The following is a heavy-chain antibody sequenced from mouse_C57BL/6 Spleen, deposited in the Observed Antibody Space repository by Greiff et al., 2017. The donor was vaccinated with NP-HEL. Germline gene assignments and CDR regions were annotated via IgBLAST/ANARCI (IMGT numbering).Heavy chain of an antibody. Sequence: EVKLVESGGGLVKPGGSLKLSCAASGFTFSSYAMSWVRQTPEKRLEWVATISDGGSYTYYPDNVKGRFTISRDNAKNNLYLQMSHLKSEDTAMYYCARDDYYSNYFDYWGQGTTLTVSS. V-gene: IGHV5-4*01. CDR3: ARDDYYSNYFDY. D-gene: IGHD2-12*01. CDR2: ISDGGSYT. CDR1: GFTFSSYA. J-gene: IGHJ2*01.